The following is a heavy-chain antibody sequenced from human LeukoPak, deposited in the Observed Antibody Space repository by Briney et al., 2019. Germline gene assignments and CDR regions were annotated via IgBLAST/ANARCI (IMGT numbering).Heavy chain of an antibody. J-gene: IGHJ6*03. CDR2: INPNSGGT. Sequence: VASVKVSCKASGYTFTSYDINWVRQAPGQGLEWMGWINPNSGGTNYAQKFQGRVTMTRDTSISTAYMELSRLRSDDTAVYYCARDSGSVGPGYYYYYYMDVWGKGTTVTISS. V-gene: IGHV1-2*02. D-gene: IGHD3-10*01. CDR3: ARDSGSVGPGYYYYYYMDV. CDR1: GYTFTSYD.